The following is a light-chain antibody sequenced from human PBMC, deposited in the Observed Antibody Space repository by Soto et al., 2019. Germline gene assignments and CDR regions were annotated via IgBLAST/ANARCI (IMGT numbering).Light chain of an antibody. V-gene: IGKV3D-15*01. J-gene: IGKJ4*01. CDR3: QQYKDWPPLT. CDR2: GAS. CDR1: QSVNIN. Sequence: EIAMTQSPVTLSASPGERVTLSCRASQSVNINLAWYQQRPGQAPRVLIYGASNRASGIPDRFSSSGSGATFTLTISSLEHDDFALYYCQQYKDWPPLTFGGGTRVEIK.